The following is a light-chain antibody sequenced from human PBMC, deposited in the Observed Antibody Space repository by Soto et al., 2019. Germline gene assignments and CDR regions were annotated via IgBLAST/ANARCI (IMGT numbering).Light chain of an antibody. CDR1: QDINNY. V-gene: IGKV1-33*01. CDR2: DAS. J-gene: IGKJ2*01. CDR3: QQFDNLLLYT. Sequence: DIQMTQSPSSLSASVGDRVIITCQASQDINNYLNWYQHKPGKAPNLLIYDASYLERGVPSRFSGSGSGTNCTFTIRSLQPEDVATYYCQQFDNLLLYTFGQGPKLEIK.